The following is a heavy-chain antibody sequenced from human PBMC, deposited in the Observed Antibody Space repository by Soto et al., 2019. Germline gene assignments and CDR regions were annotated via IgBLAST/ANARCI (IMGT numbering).Heavy chain of an antibody. V-gene: IGHV4-30-2*01. D-gene: IGHD6-6*01. CDR2: IYHIGST. Sequence: SETLSLTCAVCGGSISSGGYSWSWIRQPPGKGLEWIGYIYHIGSTYYNPSLKSRVTISVDRSKNQFSLKLSSVTAADTAVYYCARGIAARLHALWDVWGQGTTVAVSS. CDR3: ARGIAARLHALWDV. CDR1: GGSISSGGYS. J-gene: IGHJ6*02.